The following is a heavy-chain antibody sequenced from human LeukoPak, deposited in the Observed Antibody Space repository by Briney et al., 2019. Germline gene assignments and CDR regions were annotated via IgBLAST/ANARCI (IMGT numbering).Heavy chain of an antibody. D-gene: IGHD6-13*01. V-gene: IGHV1-69*06. CDR1: GGTFSSYA. Sequence: ASVKVSCKASGGTFSSYAISWVRQAPGQGLEWMGGIIPIFGTANYAQKFQGRVTITADKSTSTAYMELSSLRSEDTAVYYCARVGSSSWYYDYWGQGTLVTVSS. J-gene: IGHJ4*02. CDR2: IIPIFGTA. CDR3: ARVGSSSWYYDY.